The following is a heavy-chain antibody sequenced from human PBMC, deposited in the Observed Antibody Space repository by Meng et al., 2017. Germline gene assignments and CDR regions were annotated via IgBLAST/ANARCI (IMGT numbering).Heavy chain of an antibody. CDR2: IIPICGTA. D-gene: IGHD1-14*01. Sequence: QVQLVQAGAEVNKPESAVTLAFTSSGGTYSSYAISWVRQAPGQGLEWMGGIIPICGTANYAQKFQGRVTITADKSTSTAYMELSSLRSEDTAVYYCARDPVSRKYYYGMDVWGQGTTVTVSS. J-gene: IGHJ6*02. CDR3: ARDPVSRKYYYGMDV. V-gene: IGHV1-69*06. CDR1: GGTYSSYA.